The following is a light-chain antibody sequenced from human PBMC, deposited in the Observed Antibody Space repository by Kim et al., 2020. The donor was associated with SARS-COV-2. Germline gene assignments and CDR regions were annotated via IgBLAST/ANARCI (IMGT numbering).Light chain of an antibody. CDR1: RRDVGVYNY. CDR2: DVS. CDR3: SSYTISSTYV. V-gene: IGLV2-14*03. J-gene: IGLJ1*01. Sequence: GQSITISCRGTRRDVGVYNYVSWYQQHPGKAPKLMIYDVSNRPSGVSNRFSGSKSGNTASLTISGLQAEDEADYYCSSYTISSTYVFGTGTKVTVL.